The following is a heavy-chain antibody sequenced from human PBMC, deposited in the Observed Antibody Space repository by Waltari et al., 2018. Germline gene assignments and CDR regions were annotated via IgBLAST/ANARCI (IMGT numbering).Heavy chain of an antibody. CDR2: ISGSGGST. CDR3: AKDRLYYGMDV. V-gene: IGHV3-23*01. CDR1: VFPFSTYA. Sequence: EVQLLESGGGLVQPGGSLRLSCAASVFPFSTYAVHWVRQAPGRGLEWVETISGSGGSTYYADYVKGRFTISRDNSKNTQYLQMNSLRAEDSAVYYCAKDRLYYGMDVWGQGTTVTVSS. J-gene: IGHJ6*02.